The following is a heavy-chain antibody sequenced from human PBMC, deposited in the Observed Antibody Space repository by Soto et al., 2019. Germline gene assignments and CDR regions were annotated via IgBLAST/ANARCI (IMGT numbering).Heavy chain of an antibody. CDR1: GYTFTTYG. CDR2: ISVYNDNT. D-gene: IGHD2-21*02. Sequence: ASVKVSCKASGYTFTTYGISWVRQAPGQGLEWMAWISVYNDNTNYAQKFQGRVTMTTDASASTAYMELRNLRSDDTAIYYCARIRFCVQCADDGYHYYWSQGTLVTGSS. V-gene: IGHV1-18*01. J-gene: IGHJ4*02. CDR3: ARIRFCVQCADDGYHYY.